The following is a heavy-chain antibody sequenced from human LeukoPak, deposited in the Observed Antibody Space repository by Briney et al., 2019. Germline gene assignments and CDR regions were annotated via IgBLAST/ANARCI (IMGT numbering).Heavy chain of an antibody. Sequence: PGRSLRLSCAASGFTFSSYGMQWVRQAPGEGLEWVAVISYDESNKWYADSVKGRFTTSRDNSQNTLSLQMNSLRVEDTGVYYCARGSYEMDVWGKGTTVTVSS. J-gene: IGHJ6*04. CDR1: GFTFSSYG. V-gene: IGHV3-30*03. CDR2: ISYDESNK. CDR3: ARGSYEMDV.